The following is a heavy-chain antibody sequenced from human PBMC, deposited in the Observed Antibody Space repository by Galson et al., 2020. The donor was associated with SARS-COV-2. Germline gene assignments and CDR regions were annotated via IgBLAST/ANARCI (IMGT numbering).Heavy chain of an antibody. CDR1: GFTFITYK. V-gene: IGHV3-30-3*01. J-gene: IGHJ3*02. D-gene: IGHD6-19*01. CDR2: ISSDGSNK. CDR3: ARDPGYSSDDTFDI. Sequence: GESLKISCAASGFTFITYKMHWVRQAPGKGLEWVAVISSDGSNKYYADSVKGRFIISRDNSKNTLYLQMNSLRPEDTAVYYCARDPGYSSDDTFDIWGQGTMVTVSS.